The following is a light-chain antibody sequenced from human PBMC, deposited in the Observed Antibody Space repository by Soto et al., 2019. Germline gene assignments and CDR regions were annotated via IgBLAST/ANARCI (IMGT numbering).Light chain of an antibody. CDR1: RSNIGSNY. Sequence: QPVLAQPPSASGTPGQRVTISCSGSRSNIGSNYVYWYQQLPGTAPKLLIYSNNQRPSGVPDRFSGSKSGTSASLAISGLRSEDEADYYCAAWDDSLSALFVFGTGTKLTVL. J-gene: IGLJ1*01. CDR3: AAWDDSLSALFV. CDR2: SNN. V-gene: IGLV1-47*01.